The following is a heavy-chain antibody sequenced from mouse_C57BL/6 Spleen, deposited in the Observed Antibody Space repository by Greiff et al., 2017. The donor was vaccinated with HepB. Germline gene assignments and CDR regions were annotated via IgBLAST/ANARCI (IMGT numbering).Heavy chain of an antibody. V-gene: IGHV1-72*01. CDR1: GYTFTSYW. J-gene: IGHJ4*01. CDR3: ASPHYYGNEDYYAMDY. CDR2: IDPNSGGT. Sequence: QVQLQQPGAELVKPGASVKLSCKASGYTFTSYWMHWVKQRPGRGLEWIGRIDPNSGGTKYNEKFKSKATLTVDKPSSTAYMQLSSLTSEDSAVSDCASPHYYGNEDYYAMDYWGQGTSVTVSS. D-gene: IGHD2-1*01.